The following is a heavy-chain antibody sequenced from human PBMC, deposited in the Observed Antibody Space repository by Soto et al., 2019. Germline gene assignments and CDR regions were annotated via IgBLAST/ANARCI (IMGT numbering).Heavy chain of an antibody. CDR2: INPSGGST. Sequence: ASVKVSCKASGYTFTGYYMHWVRQAPGQGLEWMGIINPSGGSTSYAQKFQGRVTMTRDTSTSTVYMELSSLRSEDTAVYYCARELLRDSSGYEHFDYWGQGTVGTV. V-gene: IGHV1-46*01. J-gene: IGHJ4*02. CDR1: GYTFTGYY. CDR3: ARELLRDSSGYEHFDY. D-gene: IGHD3-22*01.